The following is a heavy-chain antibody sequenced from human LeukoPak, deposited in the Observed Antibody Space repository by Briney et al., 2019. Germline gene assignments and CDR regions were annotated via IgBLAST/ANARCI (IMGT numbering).Heavy chain of an antibody. CDR1: GGSFSGYY. CDR3: ARGYSSGWPQIYYYMDV. Sequence: SETLSLTCAVYGGSFSGYYWSWIRQPPGKGLEWIGEINHSGSTNYNPSLKSRVTISVDTSKNQFSLKLSSVTAADTAVYYCARGYSSGWPQIYYYMDVWGKGTTVTVSS. J-gene: IGHJ6*03. CDR2: INHSGST. V-gene: IGHV4-34*01. D-gene: IGHD6-19*01.